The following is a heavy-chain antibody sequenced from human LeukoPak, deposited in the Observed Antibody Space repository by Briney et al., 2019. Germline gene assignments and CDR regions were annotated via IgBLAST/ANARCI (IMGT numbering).Heavy chain of an antibody. D-gene: IGHD6-19*01. CDR2: IYYSGST. Sequence: PSETLSLTCTVSGGSISSSIYYWGWIRQPPGKGLEWIGSIYYSGSTYYNPSLKSRVTISVDTSKNQFSLKLSSVTAADTAVYYCARHGIAVAGTSVYFDYWGQGTLVTVSS. J-gene: IGHJ4*02. V-gene: IGHV4-39*01. CDR3: ARHGIAVAGTSVYFDY. CDR1: GGSISSSIYY.